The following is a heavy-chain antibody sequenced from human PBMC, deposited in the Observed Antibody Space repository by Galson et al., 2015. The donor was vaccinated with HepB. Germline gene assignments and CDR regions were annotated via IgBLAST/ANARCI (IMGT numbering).Heavy chain of an antibody. D-gene: IGHD5/OR15-5a*01. Sequence: SLRLSCAASRFTFSSYAMSWVRQAPGKGLEWVSTISGSGGSTYYADSVKGLFTIFRDNSKNTLYLQMNTLRAEDTAIYYCASLYRDYWGQGTLVTVSS. J-gene: IGHJ4*02. CDR3: ASLYRDY. CDR2: ISGSGGST. V-gene: IGHV3-23*01. CDR1: RFTFSSYA.